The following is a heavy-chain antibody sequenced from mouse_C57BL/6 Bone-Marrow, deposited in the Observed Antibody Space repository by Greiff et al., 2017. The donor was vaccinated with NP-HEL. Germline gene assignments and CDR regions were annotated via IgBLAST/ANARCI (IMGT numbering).Heavy chain of an antibody. Sequence: DVMLVESGGGLVKPGGSLKLSCAASGFTFSDYGMHWVRQAPEKGLEWVAYISSGSSTIYYADTVKGRFTISRDNAKNTLFLQMTSLRSEDTAMYYCARPGGAYWGQGTLVTVSA. CDR2: ISSGSSTI. D-gene: IGHD1-1*02. V-gene: IGHV5-17*01. CDR3: ARPGGAY. CDR1: GFTFSDYG. J-gene: IGHJ3*01.